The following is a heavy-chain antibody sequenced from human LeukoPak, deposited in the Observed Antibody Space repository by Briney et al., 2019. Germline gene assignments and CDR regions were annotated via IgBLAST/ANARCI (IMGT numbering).Heavy chain of an antibody. Sequence: GGSLRLSCAASGFTFSSYSMNWVRQAPGKGLEWVSSISSSSSYIYYADSVKGRFTISRDNAKNSLYLQMNSQRAEDTAVYYCARYGNGGNKPYGMDVWGQGTTVTVSS. D-gene: IGHD4-23*01. V-gene: IGHV3-21*01. CDR3: ARYGNGGNKPYGMDV. CDR1: GFTFSSYS. CDR2: ISSSSSYI. J-gene: IGHJ6*02.